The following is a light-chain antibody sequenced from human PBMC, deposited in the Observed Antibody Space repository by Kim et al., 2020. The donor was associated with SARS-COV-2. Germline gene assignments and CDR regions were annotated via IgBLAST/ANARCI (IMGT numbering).Light chain of an antibody. CDR2: VAS. Sequence: IRMTQSPSSVSASVGDRVTITCRASQDIDTWLAWYQHKPEKAPKVLIYVASSLQSGVPSRFSGSGSGTDFTLTISNLLPEDFATYYCQQTNNFPYTFGQGTKLEIK. CDR3: QQTNNFPYT. CDR1: QDIDTW. J-gene: IGKJ2*01. V-gene: IGKV1-12*01.